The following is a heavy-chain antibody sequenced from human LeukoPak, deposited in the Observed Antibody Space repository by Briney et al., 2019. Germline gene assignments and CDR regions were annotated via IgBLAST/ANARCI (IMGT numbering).Heavy chain of an antibody. D-gene: IGHD3-22*01. V-gene: IGHV1-18*01. Sequence: ASVKVSCKASGYTFTSYGISWVRQAPGQGLESMGWISAYNGNTNYAQKLQGRVTMTTDTSTSTAYMELRSLRSDDTAVYYCARVRGYYDSSGPRDYWGQGTLVTVSS. CDR2: ISAYNGNT. CDR3: ARVRGYYDSSGPRDY. J-gene: IGHJ4*02. CDR1: GYTFTSYG.